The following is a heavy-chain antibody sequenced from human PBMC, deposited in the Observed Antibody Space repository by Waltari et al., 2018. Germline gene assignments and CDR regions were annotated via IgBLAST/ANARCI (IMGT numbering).Heavy chain of an antibody. V-gene: IGHV1-18*01. D-gene: IGHD3-22*01. CDR1: GYTFTSYA. CDR2: ISAYNGNT. CDR3: ARDLLAYYYDSSGYYFDAFDI. Sequence: QVQLVQSGAEVKKPGASVKVSCKASGYTFTSYAISWVRQPPGQGLEWKGWISAYNGNTNYAQKLQGRVTMTTDTSTSTAYMELRSLRSDDTAVYYCARDLLAYYYDSSGYYFDAFDIWGQGTMVTVSS. J-gene: IGHJ3*02.